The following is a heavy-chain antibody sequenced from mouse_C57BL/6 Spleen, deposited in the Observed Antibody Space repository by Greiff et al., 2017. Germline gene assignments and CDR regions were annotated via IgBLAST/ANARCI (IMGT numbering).Heavy chain of an antibody. Sequence: EVQLVESGGGLVKPGGSLKLSCAASGFTFSDYGMHWVRQAPEKGLEWVAYISSGSSTIYYADTVKGRFTISRDNAKNTLFLQMTSLRSEDTAMYYCAQLTGTRFAYWGQGTLVTVSA. CDR3: AQLTGTRFAY. CDR1: GFTFSDYG. V-gene: IGHV5-17*01. CDR2: ISSGSSTI. D-gene: IGHD4-1*01. J-gene: IGHJ3*01.